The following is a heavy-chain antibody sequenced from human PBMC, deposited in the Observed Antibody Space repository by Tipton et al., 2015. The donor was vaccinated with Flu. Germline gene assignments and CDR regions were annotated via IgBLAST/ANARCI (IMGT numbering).Heavy chain of an antibody. J-gene: IGHJ4*02. CDR2: VHQTGST. D-gene: IGHD4-23*01. CDR3: ARGTNYGGNSGKIDY. V-gene: IGHV4-38-2*02. Sequence: LRLSCSVSGDSIGSRYFWGWIRQPPGKGLEWIGNVHQTGSTYYNPSLRSRVTIAVDRPKNQFSLRLTSVTAADTAVYYCARGTNYGGNSGKIDYWGQGTLVTVSS. CDR1: GDSIGSRYF.